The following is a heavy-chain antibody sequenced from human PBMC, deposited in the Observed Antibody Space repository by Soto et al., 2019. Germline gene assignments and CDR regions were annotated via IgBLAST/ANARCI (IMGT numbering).Heavy chain of an antibody. CDR3: ARDLVLVVAAIPGGSNP. CDR2: ISSSGSTI. Sequence: EVQLVESGGGLVQPGGSLRLSCAASGFTFSSYEMNWVRQAPGKGLEWVSYISSSGSTIYYADSVKGRFTISRDNAKNSLYLQMNSLRAEDTAVYYCARDLVLVVAAIPGGSNPWGQGTLVTVSS. D-gene: IGHD2-15*01. CDR1: GFTFSSYE. V-gene: IGHV3-48*03. J-gene: IGHJ5*02.